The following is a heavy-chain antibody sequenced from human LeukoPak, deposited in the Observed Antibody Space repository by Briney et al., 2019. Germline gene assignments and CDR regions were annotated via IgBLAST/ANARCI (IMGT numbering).Heavy chain of an antibody. Sequence: PGGSLRLSCAAYGFTFSSYAMSWVRQAPGKGLEWVSAISGPGGSWDYADSVKGRFTISRDNSKNTLFLQMNSLRAEDTAIYYCAKKVGLVSAPLYYFDVWGQGTLVTVSS. J-gene: IGHJ4*02. V-gene: IGHV3-23*01. D-gene: IGHD5/OR15-5a*01. CDR3: AKKVGLVSAPLYYFDV. CDR1: GFTFSSYA. CDR2: ISGPGGSW.